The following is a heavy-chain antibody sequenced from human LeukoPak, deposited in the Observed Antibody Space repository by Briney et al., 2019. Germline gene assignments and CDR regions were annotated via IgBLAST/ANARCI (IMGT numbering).Heavy chain of an antibody. CDR1: GFTFSSYA. D-gene: IGHD7-27*01. CDR2: ISGSGST. V-gene: IGHV3-23*01. CDR3: AKDHPDWGSSFEY. Sequence: GSLRLSCAASGFTFSSYAMNWVRQAPGKGLEWVSAISGSGSTHYADSVKGRFTISRDNSKNTLYLHMNSLRADDTALYYCAKDHPDWGSSFEYWGQGTLVTVSS. J-gene: IGHJ4*02.